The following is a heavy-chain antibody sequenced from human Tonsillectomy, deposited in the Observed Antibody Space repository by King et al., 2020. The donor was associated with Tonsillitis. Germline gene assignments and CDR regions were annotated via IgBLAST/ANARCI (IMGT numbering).Heavy chain of an antibody. J-gene: IGHJ6*02. CDR1: GFTFSSYG. CDR3: AKDHIAAAGTDYYYGLDV. Sequence: VQLQESGGGVVQPGRSLRLSCAASGFTFSSYGMQWVRQAPGKGLEWVAVISYDGSNKYYADSVKGRFTISRDNSKNTYLQMNSLRAEDTAVYYCAKDHIAAAGTDYYYGLDVWGQGTTVTVSS. CDR2: ISYDGSNK. V-gene: IGHV3-30*18. D-gene: IGHD6-13*01.